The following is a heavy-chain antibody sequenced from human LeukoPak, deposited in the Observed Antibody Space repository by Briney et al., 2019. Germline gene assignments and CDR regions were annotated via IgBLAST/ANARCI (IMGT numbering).Heavy chain of an antibody. CDR3: ARGGYGGYYYYMDV. CDR2: IYYSGST. CDR1: GGSISSGDYY. Sequence: SQTLSLTCTVSGGSISSGDYYWSWIRQPPGKGLEWIGYIYYSGSTYYNPSLKSRVTILVDTSKNQFSLKLSSVTAADTAVYYCARGGYGGYYYYMDVWGKGTTVTVSS. D-gene: IGHD5-18*01. V-gene: IGHV4-30-4*08. J-gene: IGHJ6*03.